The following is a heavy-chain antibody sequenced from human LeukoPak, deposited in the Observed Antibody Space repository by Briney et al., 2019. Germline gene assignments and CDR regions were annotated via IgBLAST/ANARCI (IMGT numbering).Heavy chain of an antibody. Sequence: PGGSLRLSCAASGFTFSRSSMSWVRQAPGKGLEWVSSITASSSYIYYADSVQGRFTISRDNAEKSVYLQMNSLRAEDTAVYYCAKDTTPPKAGFDPWGQGTLVTVSS. V-gene: IGHV3-21*01. CDR3: AKDTTPPKAGFDP. CDR1: GFTFSRSS. J-gene: IGHJ5*02. CDR2: ITASSSYI. D-gene: IGHD1-14*01.